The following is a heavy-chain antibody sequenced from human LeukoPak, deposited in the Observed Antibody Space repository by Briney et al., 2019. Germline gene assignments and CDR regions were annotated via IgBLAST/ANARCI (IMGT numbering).Heavy chain of an antibody. Sequence: SETLSLTCTVSGGSISSYYWSXXXXPAGXXXXXXGRIYTSGSTNYNPSLKSRVTMSVDTSKXXFPLKLSSVTAADTAVYYCASSSWSRSYYYYYMDVWGKGTTVTVSS. CDR3: ASSSWSRSYYYYYMDV. CDR2: IYTSGST. V-gene: IGHV4-4*07. CDR1: GGSISSYY. J-gene: IGHJ6*03. D-gene: IGHD6-13*01.